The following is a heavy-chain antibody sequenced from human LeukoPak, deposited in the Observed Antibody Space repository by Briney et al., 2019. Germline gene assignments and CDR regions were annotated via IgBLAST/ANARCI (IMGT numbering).Heavy chain of an antibody. CDR1: GLTFSSYW. V-gene: IGHV3-7*01. J-gene: IGHJ4*02. Sequence: GGSLRLSCAASGLTFSSYWMSWVRQAPGKGLEWVANIKQDGSEKKYVDSVEGRFTISRDNAKKLLYLQMDSLRVEDTAVYYCARDGWITVTKTTFDSWGQGTLVTVSS. CDR2: IKQDGSEK. D-gene: IGHD4-17*01. CDR3: ARDGWITVTKTTFDS.